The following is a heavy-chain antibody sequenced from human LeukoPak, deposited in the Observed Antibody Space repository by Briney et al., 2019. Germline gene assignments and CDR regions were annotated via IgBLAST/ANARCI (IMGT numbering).Heavy chain of an antibody. Sequence: GGSLRLSCTASGPTFTNFTMNWIRQAPGRGPEWISAIRSDTASTFYADSVKGRFTISRDNAKNSLYLLMNSLRVEDTAVYYCVRRIGRDSWGQGTQVTVSS. CDR1: GPTFTNFT. D-gene: IGHD2/OR15-2a*01. CDR2: IRSDTAST. J-gene: IGHJ4*02. V-gene: IGHV3-48*01. CDR3: VRRIGRDS.